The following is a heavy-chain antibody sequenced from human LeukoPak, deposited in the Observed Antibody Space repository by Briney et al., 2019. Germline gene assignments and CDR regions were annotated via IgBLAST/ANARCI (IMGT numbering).Heavy chain of an antibody. D-gene: IGHD5-18*01. CDR3: ARDSSSWIQLWNEGVVGNFDY. Sequence: SGGSLRLSCAASGLTISSYSMNWVRQAPGKGLQWVSYISSSSSTIYYADSVKGRFTISRDNAKNSLYLQMNSLRAEDTAVYYCARDSSSWIQLWNEGVVGNFDYWGQGTLVTVSS. CDR2: ISSSSSTI. V-gene: IGHV3-48*01. J-gene: IGHJ4*02. CDR1: GLTISSYS.